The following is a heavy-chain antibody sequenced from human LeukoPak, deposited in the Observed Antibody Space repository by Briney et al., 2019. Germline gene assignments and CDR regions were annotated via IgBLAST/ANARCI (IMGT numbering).Heavy chain of an antibody. CDR2: ISSSGSTI. D-gene: IGHD2-21*02. Sequence: GGSLRLSCAASGFTFSSYEMNWVRQAPGKGLEWVSYISSSGSTIYYADSVKGRFTISRDNAKNSLYLQMNSLRAEDTAVYYCARGGRKRAYCGGDCRLDYYYYGMDVWGQGTTVTVSS. V-gene: IGHV3-48*03. CDR1: GFTFSSYE. CDR3: ARGGRKRAYCGGDCRLDYYYYGMDV. J-gene: IGHJ6*02.